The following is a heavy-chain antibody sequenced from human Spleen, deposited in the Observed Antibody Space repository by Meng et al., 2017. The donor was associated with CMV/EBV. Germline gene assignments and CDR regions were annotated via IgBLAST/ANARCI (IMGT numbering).Heavy chain of an antibody. J-gene: IGHJ5*02. CDR3: ARERLAVAGFDP. CDR2: ISYDGSNK. Sequence: GESLKISCAASGFTFSSYAMHWVRQAPGKGLEWVAVISYDGSNKYYADSVKGRFTISRGNSKNTLYLQMNSLRAEDTAVYYCARERLAVAGFDPWGQGTLVTVSS. CDR1: GFTFSSYA. D-gene: IGHD6-19*01. V-gene: IGHV3-30*04.